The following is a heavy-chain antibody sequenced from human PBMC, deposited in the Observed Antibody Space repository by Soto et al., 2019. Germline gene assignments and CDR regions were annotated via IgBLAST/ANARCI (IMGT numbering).Heavy chain of an antibody. CDR3: ARDKAGWSPGEVPVPLDN. Sequence: EVQLVESGGNLVQPGRPLTLSCAASGFTVDDHAMHWVRQAPGKGLAWVAGINWNEKTRGYADSVKGRFTVSRDNSKHYLYLHMSCLRPEDTALYFFARDKAGWSPGEVPVPLDNWGQGPQVTVSS. D-gene: IGHD3-10*01. CDR2: INWNEKTR. CDR1: GFTVDDHA. J-gene: IGHJ4*02. V-gene: IGHV3-9*01.